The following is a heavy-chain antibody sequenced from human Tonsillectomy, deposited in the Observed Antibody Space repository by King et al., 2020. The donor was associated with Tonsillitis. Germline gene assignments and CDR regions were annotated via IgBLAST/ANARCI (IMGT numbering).Heavy chain of an antibody. CDR1: GFTFSNYW. J-gene: IGHJ4*02. CDR2: IKLYGSWN. V-gene: IGHV3-7*01. Sequence: VQLVESGGGLVQPGGSLRLACAASGFTFSNYWMGCVLHAPGKGLEWVANIKLYGSWNPYVYSVKGRFTIARDNAKNSLFLQMHSLRPETTAVYYCTRDSLAGTRDQSRYWGQGTLVTVSS. CDR3: TRDSLAGTRDQSRY. D-gene: IGHD1-7*01.